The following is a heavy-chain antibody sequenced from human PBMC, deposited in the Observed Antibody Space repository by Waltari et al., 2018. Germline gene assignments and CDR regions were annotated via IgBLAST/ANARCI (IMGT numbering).Heavy chain of an antibody. CDR1: GGPISRTNW. CDR2: INHSGST. Sequence: QVQLQESGPGLVKPSGTLSLTYTVPGGPISRTNWWTFVRQPPGKGLEWIGEINHSGSTSYSPSLKNRITISVDKSKNQFSVKLSSVTAADTAVYYFTRRPIRSSGGGIDYWGQGTLVTVSS. V-gene: IGHV4-4*02. D-gene: IGHD6-19*01. J-gene: IGHJ4*02. CDR3: TRRPIRSSGGGIDY.